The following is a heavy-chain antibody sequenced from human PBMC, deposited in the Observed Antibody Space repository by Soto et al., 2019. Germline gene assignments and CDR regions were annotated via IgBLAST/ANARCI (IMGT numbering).Heavy chain of an antibody. D-gene: IGHD6-13*01. CDR2: ISAYNGNT. CDR3: AGSSSWRGDFDAFDI. J-gene: IGHJ3*02. V-gene: IGHV1-18*01. CDR1: GYTFTSYG. Sequence: QVQLVQSGAEVKKPGASVKVSCKASGYTFTSYGISWVRQAPGHGLEWMGWISAYNGNTNYAQQLQGRVTMTTDTSTSTAYMALRSLRSDDTAVYSCAGSSSWRGDFDAFDIWGQGTMVTVSS.